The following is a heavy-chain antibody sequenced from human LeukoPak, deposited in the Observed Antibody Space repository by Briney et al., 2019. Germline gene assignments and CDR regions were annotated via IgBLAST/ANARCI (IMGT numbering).Heavy chain of an antibody. Sequence: ASVKVSCKASGYSFNKFGISWVRQAPGQGLEWMGWISGNNGNTDSAQKFQDRVTMTTDNSMSTAYLEVRSLRSDDTAVYVCVRVGSAYGDPLEFDFWGQGTLVIVSS. CDR1: GYSFNKFG. V-gene: IGHV1-18*01. J-gene: IGHJ4*02. CDR3: VRVGSAYGDPLEFDF. CDR2: ISGNNGNT. D-gene: IGHD4-17*01.